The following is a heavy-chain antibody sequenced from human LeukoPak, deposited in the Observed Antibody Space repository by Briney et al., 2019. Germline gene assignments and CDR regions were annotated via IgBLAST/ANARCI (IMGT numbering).Heavy chain of an antibody. CDR1: GGSISSSNW. Sequence: SETLSLTCAVSGGSISSSNWWSWVRQPPGKGLEWIGEIYHSGSTNYNPSLKSRVTISVDKSKNQFSLKLSSVTAADTAVYYCARGIGDSSGYYYTGYYYYGMDVWGQGTTVTVSS. CDR2: IYHSGST. CDR3: ARGIGDSSGYYYTGYYYYGMDV. D-gene: IGHD3-22*01. J-gene: IGHJ6*02. V-gene: IGHV4-4*02.